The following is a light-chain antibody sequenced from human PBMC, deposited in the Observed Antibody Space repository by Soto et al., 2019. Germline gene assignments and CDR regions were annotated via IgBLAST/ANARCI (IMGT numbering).Light chain of an antibody. J-gene: IGLJ2*01. CDR1: SSDVGGYNY. V-gene: IGLV2-11*01. CDR3: CSYAGSYTFV. CDR2: DVS. Sequence: QSVLTQPRSVSGPPGQSVTISCIGTSSDVGGYNYVSWYQQHPGKAPKLMIYDVSKRPSGVPERFSGSKSGNTASLTISGRQAEDEADYYCCSYAGSYTFVFGGGTKVTVL.